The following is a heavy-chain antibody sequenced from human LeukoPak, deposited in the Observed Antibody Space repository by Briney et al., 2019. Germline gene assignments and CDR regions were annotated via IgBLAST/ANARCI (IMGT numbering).Heavy chain of an antibody. CDR1: GFTFSSYG. J-gene: IGHJ4*02. Sequence: PGRSLRLSCAASGFTFSSYGMNWVRQAPGKGLEWVSDISSSGSTIYYADSVKGRFTISRDNAKNSLYLQMNSLRAEDTAVYYCARLGGDGYNSGFDYWGQGTLVTVSS. CDR3: ARLGGDGYNSGFDY. CDR2: ISSSGSTI. V-gene: IGHV3-48*04. D-gene: IGHD5-24*01.